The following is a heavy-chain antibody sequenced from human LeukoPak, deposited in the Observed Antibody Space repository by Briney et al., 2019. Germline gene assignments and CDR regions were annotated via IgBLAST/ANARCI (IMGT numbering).Heavy chain of an antibody. D-gene: IGHD6-13*01. J-gene: IGHJ3*02. Sequence: ASVKVSCKASGYTSTSSDINWVRQATGQGLEWMGWMNPNNGNTGYAQKLQGRVTMTRDTSISTAYMELGSLRSEDTAVYYCVRDTRGAEAADDPFDIWGQGTMVTVSS. CDR1: GYTSTSSD. V-gene: IGHV1-8*02. CDR3: VRDTRGAEAADDPFDI. CDR2: MNPNNGNT.